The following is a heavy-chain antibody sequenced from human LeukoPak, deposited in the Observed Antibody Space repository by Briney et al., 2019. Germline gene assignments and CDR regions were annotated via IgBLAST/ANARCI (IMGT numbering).Heavy chain of an antibody. CDR1: GGSLNNYD. CDR3: ARYDYSNYEAFDI. D-gene: IGHD4-11*01. Sequence: NPSETLSLICTVSGGSLNNYDWSWIRQPAGKGLEWIGRIYTSGNTNYNPSLKSRVTMSVDTSKNQFSLKLSSVTAADTAVYYCARYDYSNYEAFDIWGQGTMVIVSS. CDR2: IYTSGNT. V-gene: IGHV4-4*07. J-gene: IGHJ3*02.